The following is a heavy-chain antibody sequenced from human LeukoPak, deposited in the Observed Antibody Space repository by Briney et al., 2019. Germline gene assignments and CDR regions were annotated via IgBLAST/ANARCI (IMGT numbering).Heavy chain of an antibody. CDR2: ISSSSSYI. D-gene: IGHD2-8*02. CDR3: ARDNTPGGVDY. V-gene: IGHV3-21*01. CDR1: GFTFSSYS. Sequence: GGSLRLSCAASGFTFSSYSMNWVRQAPGKGLEWVSSISSSSSYIYYADSVKGRFTISRDNAKNSLYLQMNSLRAEDTAVYYCARDNTPGGVDYWGQGTLVTVSS. J-gene: IGHJ4*02.